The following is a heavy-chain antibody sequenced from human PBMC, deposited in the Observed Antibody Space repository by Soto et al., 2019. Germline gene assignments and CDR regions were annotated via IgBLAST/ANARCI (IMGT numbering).Heavy chain of an antibody. V-gene: IGHV3-23*01. CDR3: AKDWTAI. Sequence: DVQLLESGGGLVQPGGSLRISCAASGLTFGSYSMTWVRQAPGKGMEWVSTISGSGGSIYYIDSVKGRFTISRDNSKNTVYLQMNSLSAEDTAVYYCAKDWTAIWGQGTMVTVSS. J-gene: IGHJ3*02. CDR2: ISGSGGSI. CDR1: GLTFGSYS. D-gene: IGHD2-21*02.